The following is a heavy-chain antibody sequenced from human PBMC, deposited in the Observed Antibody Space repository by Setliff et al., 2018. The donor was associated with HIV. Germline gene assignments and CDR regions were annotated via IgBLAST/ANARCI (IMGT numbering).Heavy chain of an antibody. CDR1: GYTFSDYY. V-gene: IGHV1-2*02. Sequence: ASVKVSCKASGYTFSDYYMHWVRQAPGQGLEWMGWINPNSGGTNYAQKFQGRVNMTRDTSISTTYMELSRLRSDDTAVYYCARGPGYKSTWYGVFDIWGQGTMVTVS. CDR2: INPNSGGT. D-gene: IGHD6-13*01. J-gene: IGHJ3*02. CDR3: ARGPGYKSTWYGVFDI.